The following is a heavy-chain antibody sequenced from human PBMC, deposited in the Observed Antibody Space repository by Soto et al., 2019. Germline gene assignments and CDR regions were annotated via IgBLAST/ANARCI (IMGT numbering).Heavy chain of an antibody. CDR1: GFIFSGNW. CDR3: ARYHFGDFAFDS. D-gene: IGHD4-17*01. Sequence: GVSLRLSCAASGFIFSGNWMSWVRQAPGKGLEWVANIKQDGSEKRYVDSVEGRFTISRDNAKNSLYLQMNSLVVEDTATYYCARYHFGDFAFDSWGQGTPVTVSS. J-gene: IGHJ4*02. V-gene: IGHV3-7*04. CDR2: IKQDGSEK.